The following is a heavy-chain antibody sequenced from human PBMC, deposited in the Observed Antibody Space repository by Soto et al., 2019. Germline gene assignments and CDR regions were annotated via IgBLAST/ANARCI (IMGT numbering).Heavy chain of an antibody. D-gene: IGHD2-2*02. CDR2: IHYTGSYT. V-gene: IGHV3-23*01. Sequence: GGSLRLSCAASGFTFGDCGMTWVRQAPGKGLEWVSTIHYTGSYTHYPDSVKGRFTVSRDNSKNILYLQLNSLRAEDTAVYYCAREYTAWPLAYGLDVWGQGTTVTVSS. CDR3: AREYTAWPLAYGLDV. J-gene: IGHJ6*02. CDR1: GFTFGDCG.